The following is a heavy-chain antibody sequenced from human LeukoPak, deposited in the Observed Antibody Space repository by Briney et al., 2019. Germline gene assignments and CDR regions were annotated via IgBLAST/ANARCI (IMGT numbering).Heavy chain of an antibody. V-gene: IGHV1-69*05. CDR3: AIPSGDYYYYYYMDV. CDR2: IIPIFGTA. J-gene: IGHJ6*03. CDR1: GGTFSSYA. D-gene: IGHD2-15*01. Sequence: SVKVSCKASGGTFSSYAISWVRQALGQGLEWMGGIIPIFGTANYAQKFQGRVTITTDESTSTAYMELSSLRSEDTAVYYCAIPSGDYYYYYYMDVWGKGTTVTVSS.